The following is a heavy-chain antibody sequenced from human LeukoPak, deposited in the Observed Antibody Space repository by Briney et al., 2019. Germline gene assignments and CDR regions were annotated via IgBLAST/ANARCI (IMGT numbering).Heavy chain of an antibody. CDR2: IYHSGST. CDR1: GYSISSGYY. J-gene: IGHJ6*03. D-gene: IGHD2-2*01. V-gene: IGHV4-38-2*01. Sequence: PSETLSLTCAVSGYSISSGYYWGWIRQPPGKGLEWIGSIYHSGSTYYNPSLKSRVTILVDTSKNQFSLKLSSVTAADTAVYYCARGNAKSYYYYYMDVWGKGTTVTVSS. CDR3: ARGNAKSYYYYYMDV.